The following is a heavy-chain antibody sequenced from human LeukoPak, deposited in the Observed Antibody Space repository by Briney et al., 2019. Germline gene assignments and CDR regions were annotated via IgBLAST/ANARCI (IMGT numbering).Heavy chain of an antibody. CDR2: IYYSGST. D-gene: IGHD2-2*02. V-gene: IGHV4-59*01. J-gene: IGHJ4*02. Sequence: SETLSLTCTVSGGSISSYYWSWIRQPPGKGLEWIGYIYYSGSTNYNPSLESRVTISVDTSKNQFSLKLSSVTAADTAVYYCARVVPEGYSDYWGQGTLVTVSS. CDR1: GGSISSYY. CDR3: ARVVPEGYSDY.